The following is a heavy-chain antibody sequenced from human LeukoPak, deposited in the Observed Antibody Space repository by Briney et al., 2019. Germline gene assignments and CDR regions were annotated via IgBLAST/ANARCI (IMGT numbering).Heavy chain of an antibody. CDR1: GFTFSNYG. D-gene: IGHD5-18*01. CDR2: LRRNGSDK. J-gene: IGHJ4*02. Sequence: GGSLRLSCAASGFTFSNYGMHWVRQAPGKGLEWVAFLRRNGSDKYYADSVKGRFTISRDNSKNTVYLQMNSLRPEDTAVYYCAKDHSQNFDYWGQGTLVTVSS. CDR3: AKDHSQNFDY. V-gene: IGHV3-30*02.